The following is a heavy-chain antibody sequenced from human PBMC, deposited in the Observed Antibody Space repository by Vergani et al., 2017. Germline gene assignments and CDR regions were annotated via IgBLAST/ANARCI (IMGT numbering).Heavy chain of an antibody. D-gene: IGHD5-12*01. J-gene: IGHJ6*02. CDR2: IGSSGPYI. CDR1: GFTFSDFS. Sequence: EVQLVASGGGLVQRGGSLRLSCEASGFTFSDFSMSWVRQAPGKGLEWVAFIGSSGPYINYADSVKGRFIISRDNTNNSLFLQLRSLRAEDAAVYYCARDXTSGGCPDNYGMDVWGQGATVTVSS. CDR3: ARDXTSGGCPDNYGMDV. V-gene: IGHV3-21*02.